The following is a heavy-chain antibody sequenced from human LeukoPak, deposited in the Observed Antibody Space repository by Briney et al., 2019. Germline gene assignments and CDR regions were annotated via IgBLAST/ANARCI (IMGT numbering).Heavy chain of an antibody. D-gene: IGHD3-10*01. V-gene: IGHV4-34*01. J-gene: IGHJ3*02. CDR2: INHSGST. Sequence: PSETLSLTCAVYGGSFSGYYWSWIRQPPGKGLEWIGEINHSGSTNYNPSLKSRVTISVDTSKNQFSLKLSFVTAADTAMYYCARSDYHNSGSHTVFDAFDIWGQGTRVTVS. CDR3: ARSDYHNSGSHTVFDAFDI. CDR1: GGSFSGYY.